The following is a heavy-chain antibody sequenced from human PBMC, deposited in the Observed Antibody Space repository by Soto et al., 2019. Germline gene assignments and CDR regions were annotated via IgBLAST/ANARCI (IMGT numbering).Heavy chain of an antibody. D-gene: IGHD3-10*01. Sequence: SETLSLTCTVSGGSISSYYWSWIRQPPGKGLEWIGYIYYSGSTNYNPSLKSRVTISVDTSKNQFSLKLSSVTAADTAVYYCASFSRGSDVWGKGTTVTVSS. V-gene: IGHV4-59*01. CDR3: ASFSRGSDV. J-gene: IGHJ6*04. CDR2: IYYSGST. CDR1: GGSISSYY.